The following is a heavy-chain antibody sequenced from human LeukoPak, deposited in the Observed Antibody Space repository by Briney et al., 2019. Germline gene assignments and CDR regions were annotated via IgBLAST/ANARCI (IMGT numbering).Heavy chain of an antibody. D-gene: IGHD3-22*01. J-gene: IGHJ3*02. Sequence: ASVKVSCKASGYTFTSYDINWVRQATGQGLEWMGWMNPNSGNTGYAQKFQGRVTMTRNTSISTAYMELSSLRSEDTAVYYCARCYYDSSGSDVSFDIWGQGTMVTVSS. CDR1: GYTFTSYD. V-gene: IGHV1-8*01. CDR2: MNPNSGNT. CDR3: ARCYYDSSGSDVSFDI.